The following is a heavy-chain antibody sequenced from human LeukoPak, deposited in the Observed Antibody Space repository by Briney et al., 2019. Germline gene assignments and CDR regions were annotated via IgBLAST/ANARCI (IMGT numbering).Heavy chain of an antibody. CDR2: IYYSGST. J-gene: IGHJ4*02. CDR1: GCSISSYY. Sequence: KHSETLSLTCTVSGCSISSYYWSWIRQRPGKGLECIGYIYYSGSTIYNPSLKSRVTISVDTSKNQFSLKLSSVTAADTAVYYCARSGIPAAMDYWGQGTLVTVSS. V-gene: IGHV4-59*01. CDR3: ARSGIPAAMDY. D-gene: IGHD2-2*01.